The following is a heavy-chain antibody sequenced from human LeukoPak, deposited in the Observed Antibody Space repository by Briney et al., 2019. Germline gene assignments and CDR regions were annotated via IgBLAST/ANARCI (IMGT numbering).Heavy chain of an antibody. V-gene: IGHV4-59*01. D-gene: IGHD7-27*01. Sequence: PSETLSLTCAVSGGSISSYYWSWIRQPPGKGLEWIGYIYYSGSTNYNPSLKSRVTISVDTSKNQFSLKLSSVTAADTAVYYCARDLGRGWFDPWGQGTLVTISS. J-gene: IGHJ5*02. CDR3: ARDLGRGWFDP. CDR2: IYYSGST. CDR1: GGSISSYY.